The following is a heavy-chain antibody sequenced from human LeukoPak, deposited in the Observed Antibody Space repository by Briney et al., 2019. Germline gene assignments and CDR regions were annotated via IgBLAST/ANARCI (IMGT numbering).Heavy chain of an antibody. Sequence: GGSLRLSCVASGFTFDDYAMHWVRQAPGKGLEWVSGISWNSGNIGYGDSVKGRFTISRDNAKNSLYLQMNSLRAEDTALYYCAKAWGYYYDSSGTFDYWGQGTLVTVSS. V-gene: IGHV3-9*01. D-gene: IGHD3-22*01. CDR3: AKAWGYYYDSSGTFDY. CDR2: ISWNSGNI. CDR1: GFTFDDYA. J-gene: IGHJ4*02.